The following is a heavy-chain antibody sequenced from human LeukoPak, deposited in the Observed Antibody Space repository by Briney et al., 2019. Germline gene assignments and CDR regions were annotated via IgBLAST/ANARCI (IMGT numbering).Heavy chain of an antibody. CDR1: GFTFSSYG. CDR2: ISYDGSNK. J-gene: IGHJ4*02. V-gene: IGHV3-30*03. D-gene: IGHD5-18*01. Sequence: GGSLRLSCAASGFTFSSYGMHWVRQAPGKGLEWVAVISYDGSNKYYADSVKGRFTISRDNSKNTLYLEMNSLRAEDTAVYYCAGDTAMGHFDYWGQGTLVTVSS. CDR3: AGDTAMGHFDY.